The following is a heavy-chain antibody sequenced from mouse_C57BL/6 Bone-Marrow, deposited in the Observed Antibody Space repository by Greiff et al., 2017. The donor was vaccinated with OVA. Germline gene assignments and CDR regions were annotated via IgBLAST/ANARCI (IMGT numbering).Heavy chain of an antibody. D-gene: IGHD1-1*01. Sequence: EVQLQQSGAELVRPGASVKLSCTASGFNIKDDYMHWVKQRPEQGLEWIGWIDPENGDTEYASKFQGKATITADTSSNTAYLQLSSLTSEDTAVYYCTTWAVVARGDYWGQGTSVTVSS. V-gene: IGHV14-4*01. CDR1: GFNIKDDY. CDR3: TTWAVVARGDY. J-gene: IGHJ4*01. CDR2: IDPENGDT.